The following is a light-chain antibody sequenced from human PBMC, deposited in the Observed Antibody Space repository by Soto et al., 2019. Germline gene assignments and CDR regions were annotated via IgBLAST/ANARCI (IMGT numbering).Light chain of an antibody. CDR1: QSISSY. Sequence: IQKTQSPSSLSASVGDRVTITCRASQSISSYLNWYQQKPGKAPKLLIYAASSLQSGVPSRFSGSGSGTDFTLTIISLQPEDFATYYCQQSYSTPPTFGHGTKVDIK. CDR2: AAS. CDR3: QQSYSTPPT. V-gene: IGKV1-39*01. J-gene: IGKJ1*01.